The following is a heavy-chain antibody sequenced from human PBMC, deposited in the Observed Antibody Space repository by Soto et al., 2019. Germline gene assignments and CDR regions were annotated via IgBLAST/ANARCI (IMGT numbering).Heavy chain of an antibody. V-gene: IGHV4-61*01. CDR2: IYYGGST. CDR3: ARVGDYYDSSGYPEDY. Sequence: QVQLQESGPGLVKPSETLSLTCTVSGGSVSSGSYYWSWIRQPPGKGLAWIGYIYYGGSTNYNPSRKSRVTISVDTSKNQFSLKLSSVTAADTAVYYCARVGDYYDSSGYPEDYWGQGTLVTVSS. CDR1: GGSVSSGSYY. J-gene: IGHJ4*02. D-gene: IGHD3-22*01.